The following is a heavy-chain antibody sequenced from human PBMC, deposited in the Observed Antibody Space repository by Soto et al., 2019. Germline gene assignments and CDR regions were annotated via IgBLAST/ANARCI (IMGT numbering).Heavy chain of an antibody. CDR3: SRDTRYCSSTSCHSYYYYMDV. J-gene: IGHJ6*03. CDR1: GFTFSSYS. CDR2: ISSSSSTI. V-gene: IGHV3-48*01. D-gene: IGHD2-2*01. Sequence: GGSLRLSCAASGFTFSSYSMNWVRQAPGKGLEWVSYISSSSSTIYYADSVKGRFTISRDNAKNSLYLQMNSPRAEDTAVYYCSRDTRYCSSTSCHSYYYYMDVWGKGTTVTVSS.